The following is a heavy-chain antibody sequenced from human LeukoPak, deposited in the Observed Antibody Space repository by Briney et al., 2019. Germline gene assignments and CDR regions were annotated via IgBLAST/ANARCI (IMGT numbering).Heavy chain of an antibody. CDR1: SGSISTSNYY. CDR3: ARGESPLLWFGESREYDAFDI. D-gene: IGHD3-10*01. CDR2: IFYSGST. Sequence: SETLSLTCTVSSGSISTSNYYWGWVRQPPGEALEWIGNIFYSGSTNYNPSLKSRVTMSVDTSKNQFSLKLSSVTAADTAVYYCARGESPLLWFGESREYDAFDIWGQGTMVTVSS. V-gene: IGHV4-61*05. J-gene: IGHJ3*02.